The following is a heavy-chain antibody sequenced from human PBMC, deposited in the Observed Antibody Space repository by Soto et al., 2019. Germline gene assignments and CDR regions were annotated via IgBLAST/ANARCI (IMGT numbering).Heavy chain of an antibody. CDR2: IIPINGIT. J-gene: IGHJ4*02. CDR3: ARDRADYGDYLIWLISRRYYFDY. CDR1: GGTFSSYT. V-gene: IGHV1-18*01. D-gene: IGHD4-17*01. Sequence: GASVKVSCKASGGTFSSYTISWVRQAPGQGLEWMGRIIPINGITNYAQKLQGRVTMTTDTSTSTAYMELRSLRSDDTAVYYCARDRADYGDYLIWLISRRYYFDYWGQGTLVTVSS.